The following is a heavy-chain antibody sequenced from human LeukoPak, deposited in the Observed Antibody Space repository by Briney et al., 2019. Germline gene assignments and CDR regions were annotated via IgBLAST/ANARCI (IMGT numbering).Heavy chain of an antibody. CDR3: AREAAVTSPPYFDY. V-gene: IGHV4-59*13. CDR2: IYYSGST. Sequence: PSETLSLTCTVSGGSISSYYWSWIRQPPGKGLEWIGYIYYSGSTNYNPSLKSRVTISVDTSKNQFSLKLSSVTAADTAVYYCAREAAVTSPPYFDYWGQGTLVTVSS. J-gene: IGHJ4*02. D-gene: IGHD4-17*01. CDR1: GGSISSYY.